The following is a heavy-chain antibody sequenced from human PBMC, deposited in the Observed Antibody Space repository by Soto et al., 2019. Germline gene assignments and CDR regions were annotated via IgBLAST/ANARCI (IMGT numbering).Heavy chain of an antibody. CDR1: GGSLSDYY. CDR3: ARPPIKYCSSISCSPDYNYYMDV. D-gene: IGHD2-2*01. V-gene: IGHV4-34*04. Sequence: QVQLQQWGAGLLKPSGTLSLTCGVSGGSLSDYYWSWIRQPPGKGLEWIGEINHSGSTNLNPSLKSRANISVDMSKNQFSLTLSSVTAADTALYYCARPPIKYCSSISCSPDYNYYMDVWGTGTAVTVSS. J-gene: IGHJ6*03. CDR2: INHSGST.